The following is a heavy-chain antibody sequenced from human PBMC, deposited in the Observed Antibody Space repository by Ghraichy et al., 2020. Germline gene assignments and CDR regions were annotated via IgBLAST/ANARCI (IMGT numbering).Heavy chain of an antibody. CDR1: GFTFSTFA. V-gene: IGHV3-23*01. D-gene: IGHD3-10*01. Sequence: LSLTCAASGFTFSTFAMNWVRQAPGKGLEWVSVINGRGSTTYHAESVKVRFTISRDNSKNTVYLQRNSLRSEDTAVNYCAKAVWFGELFAMDVWGKGTTVTVSS. J-gene: IGHJ6*04. CDR3: AKAVWFGELFAMDV. CDR2: INGRGSTT.